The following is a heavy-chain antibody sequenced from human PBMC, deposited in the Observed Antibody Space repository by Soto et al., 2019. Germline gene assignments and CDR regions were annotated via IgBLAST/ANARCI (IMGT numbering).Heavy chain of an antibody. CDR3: ARGKSSSIAARPYDY. CDR1: GGSFSGYY. V-gene: IGHV4-34*01. CDR2: INHSGST. J-gene: IGHJ4*02. Sequence: QVQLQQWGAGLLKPSETLSLTCAVYGGSFSGYYWSWIRQPPGKGLEWIGEINHSGSTNYNPSLKSRVTISADTSKNQFSLKLSSVTAADTAVYYCARGKSSSIAARPYDYWGQGTLVTVSS. D-gene: IGHD6-6*01.